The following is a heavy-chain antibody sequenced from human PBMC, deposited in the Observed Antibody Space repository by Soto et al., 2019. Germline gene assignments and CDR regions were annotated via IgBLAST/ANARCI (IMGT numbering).Heavy chain of an antibody. V-gene: IGHV1-69*01. Sequence: QVQLVQSGAEVKKPGSSVKVSCKASGGTFSSYAISWVRQAPGQGLEWMGGIIPIFGTANYAQTFQGRVTITADESTSTAYMELSSLRSEDTAVYYCARDHYDFWSGSPRYGMDVWGQGTTVTVSS. CDR3: ARDHYDFWSGSPRYGMDV. D-gene: IGHD3-3*01. CDR1: GGTFSSYA. J-gene: IGHJ6*02. CDR2: IIPIFGTA.